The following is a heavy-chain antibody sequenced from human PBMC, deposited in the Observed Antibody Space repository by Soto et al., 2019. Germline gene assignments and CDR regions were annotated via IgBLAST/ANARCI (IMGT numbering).Heavy chain of an antibody. CDR1: GYSFTSYW. J-gene: IGHJ4*02. Sequence: GESLKISCKGSGYSFTSYWIGWVRQMPGKGLEWMGIIYPGDSDTRYSPSFQGQVSISADKSITTAYLQWGSLKASYTAMYDCARQEDTVMVSFDYWGQGTLVTVSS. V-gene: IGHV5-51*01. CDR3: ARQEDTVMVSFDY. D-gene: IGHD5-18*01. CDR2: IYPGDSDT.